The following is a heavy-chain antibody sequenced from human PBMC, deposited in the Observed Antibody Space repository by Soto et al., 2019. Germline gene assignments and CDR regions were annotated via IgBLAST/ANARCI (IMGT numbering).Heavy chain of an antibody. CDR3: ARDRGAVVPAAIRGDNWFDP. CDR1: GGTFSSYT. Sequence: QVQLVQSGAEVKKPGSSVKVSCKASGGTFSSYTISWVRQAPGQGLEWMGRIIPILGIANYAHKFQGRVTITADKSTSTAYMELSSLRSEDTAVYYCARDRGAVVPAAIRGDNWFDPWGQGTLVTVSS. CDR2: IIPILGIA. J-gene: IGHJ5*02. V-gene: IGHV1-69*08. D-gene: IGHD2-2*01.